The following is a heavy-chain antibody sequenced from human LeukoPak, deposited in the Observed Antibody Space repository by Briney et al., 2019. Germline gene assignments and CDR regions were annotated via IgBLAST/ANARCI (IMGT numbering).Heavy chain of an antibody. CDR1: GFTFSSYE. J-gene: IGHJ4*02. D-gene: IGHD4-17*01. CDR2: ISSGGSTI. V-gene: IGHV3-48*03. Sequence: GGSLRLSCAASGFTFSSYEMNWVRQAPGKGLEWVSYISSGGSTIYYADSVKGRFTISRDNAKNSLYLQMNSLRAEDTAVYYRARKVSNGEVDYWGQGTLVTVSS. CDR3: ARKVSNGEVDY.